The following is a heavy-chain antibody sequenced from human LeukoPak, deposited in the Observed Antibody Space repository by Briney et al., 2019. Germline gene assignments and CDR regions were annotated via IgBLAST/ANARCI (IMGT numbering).Heavy chain of an antibody. J-gene: IGHJ4*02. CDR2: IKEDESEK. CDR3: ARYNFYSDYYTRNFDH. D-gene: IGHD3-3*01. Sequence: GGSLRLSCAASAFTLSSYAMHWVRQAPGKGLEWVASIKEDESEKYYVDSVKGRFTISRDNAKKSLYLQMDDLRAEDTALYYCARYNFYSDYYTRNFDHWGQGTLVTVSS. V-gene: IGHV3-7*03. CDR1: AFTLSSYA.